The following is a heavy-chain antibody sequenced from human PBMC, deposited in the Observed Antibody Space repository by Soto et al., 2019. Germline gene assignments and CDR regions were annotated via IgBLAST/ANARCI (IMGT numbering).Heavy chain of an antibody. Sequence: SGPTLVNPTETLTLTCSFSGFSLSTYGMCVSWVRQPPGKALEWLARIDWDDAKFYARSVRTRLTVSRDTSKNQVVLTMTNMDPADTATYYCARIRPAPHNCSDS. J-gene: IGHJ5*01. CDR3: ARIRPAPHNCSDS. V-gene: IGHV2-70*17. CDR1: GFSLSTYGMC. CDR2: IDWDDAK.